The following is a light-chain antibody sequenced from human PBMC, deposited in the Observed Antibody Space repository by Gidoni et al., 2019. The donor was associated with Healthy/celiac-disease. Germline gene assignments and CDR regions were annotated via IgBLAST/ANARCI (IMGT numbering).Light chain of an antibody. Sequence: DIVLTQSPRTLALSPGERATLTCRASQIVSSSYLAWYQQKPGQAPRLLIYGASSRATGIPDRFSGSGSGTDFTLTISRLEPEDFAVYYCQQYGSSPLTFGGGTKVEIK. CDR2: GAS. J-gene: IGKJ4*01. CDR3: QQYGSSPLT. CDR1: QIVSSSY. V-gene: IGKV3-20*01.